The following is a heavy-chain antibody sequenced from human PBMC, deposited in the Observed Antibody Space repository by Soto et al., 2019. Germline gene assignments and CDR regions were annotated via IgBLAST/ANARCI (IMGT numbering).Heavy chain of an antibody. V-gene: IGHV4-30-2*01. CDR2: IYHSGST. CDR3: ARSVGIQLRYFDY. CDR1: GGSISSGGYS. D-gene: IGHD5-18*01. J-gene: IGHJ4*02. Sequence: PSETLSLTCAVSGGSISSGGYSWSWIRQPPGKGLEWIGYIYHSGSTYYNPSLKSRVTISVDRSKNQFSLKLSSVTAADTAVYYCARSVGIQLRYFDYWGQGTLVTVSS.